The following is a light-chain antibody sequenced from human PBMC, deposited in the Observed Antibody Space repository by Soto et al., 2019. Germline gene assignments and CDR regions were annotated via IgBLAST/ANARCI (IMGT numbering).Light chain of an antibody. CDR1: QSVSSY. J-gene: IGKJ1*01. V-gene: IGKV3-11*01. CDR2: DAS. CDR3: QQRSNWPSD. Sequence: EIVLTQSPATLSLSPGERATLSCRASQSVSSYLAWYQQKPGQAPRLLIYDASNRATGIPARFSGSGSGTDFTLTISSLEPEDFAVYYCQQRSNWPSDFGQGTKVDIK.